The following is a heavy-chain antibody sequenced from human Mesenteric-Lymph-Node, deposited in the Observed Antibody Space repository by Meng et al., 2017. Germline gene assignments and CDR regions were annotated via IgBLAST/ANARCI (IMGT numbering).Heavy chain of an antibody. CDR3: ARETHYGSGIYGMDV. V-gene: IGHV4-59*01. CDR2: IYYSGST. CDR1: GGSFSGYY. J-gene: IGHJ6*02. Sequence: SETLSLTCAVYGGSFSGYYWSWIRQPPGKGLEWIGYIYYSGSTNYNPSLKSRVTISVDTSKNQFSLKLSSVTAADTAVYYCARETHYGSGIYGMDVWGQGTTVTVSS. D-gene: IGHD3-10*01.